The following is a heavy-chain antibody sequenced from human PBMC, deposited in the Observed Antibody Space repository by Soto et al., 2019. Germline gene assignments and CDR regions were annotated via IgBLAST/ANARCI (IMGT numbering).Heavy chain of an antibody. CDR2: ILAGKGDT. D-gene: IGHD2-2*01. CDR3: ARRGASTRGGGFDY. V-gene: IGHV1-3*01. Sequence: QVQLVQSGAEVKKPGASVKVSCKASGYTLSNYAMHWVRQAPGQRLEWVGWILAGKGDTKYSQKFQGRVTITEGASARKCTRALGRRGSEGPAVYSGARRGASTRGGGFDYWGQGTPVTVSS. CDR1: GYTLSNYA. J-gene: IGHJ4*02.